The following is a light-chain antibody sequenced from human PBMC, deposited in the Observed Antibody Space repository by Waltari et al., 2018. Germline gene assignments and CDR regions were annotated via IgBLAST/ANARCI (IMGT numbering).Light chain of an antibody. CDR3: SSYTSTSSPWV. CDR2: QVS. Sequence: QSALTQPASVSGSPGQSITISCTGTSSDVGSYNLVSWYQQHPGKAPKPRIYQVSNRPSGVSKRFSGSKAGNTASMTISGLQAEDEADYYCSSYTSTSSPWVFGGGTKLTVL. V-gene: IGLV2-14*02. CDR1: SSDVGSYNL. J-gene: IGLJ3*02.